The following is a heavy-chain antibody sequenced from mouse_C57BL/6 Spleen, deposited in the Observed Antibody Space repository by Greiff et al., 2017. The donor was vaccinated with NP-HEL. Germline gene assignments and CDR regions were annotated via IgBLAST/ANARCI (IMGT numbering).Heavy chain of an antibody. D-gene: IGHD2-5*01. J-gene: IGHJ3*01. Sequence: EVMLVESEGGLVQPGSSMKLSCTASGFTFSDYYMAWVRQVPEKGLEWVANINYDGSSTYYLDSLKSRFIISRDNAKNILYLQMSSLKSEYTATYYCALYSNPVGFAYWGQGTLVTVSA. V-gene: IGHV5-16*01. CDR3: ALYSNPVGFAY. CDR2: INYDGSST. CDR1: GFTFSDYY.